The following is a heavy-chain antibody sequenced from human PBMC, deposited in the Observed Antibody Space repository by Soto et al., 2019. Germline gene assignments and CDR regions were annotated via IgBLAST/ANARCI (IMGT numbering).Heavy chain of an antibody. V-gene: IGHV4-30-4*01. CDR1: GGSISSGDYY. CDR3: ASRPTVVTLAEYFQH. J-gene: IGHJ1*01. D-gene: IGHD2-21*02. CDR2: IYYSGST. Sequence: QVQLQESGPGLVKPSQTLSLTCTVSGGSISSGDYYWSWIRQPPGKGLGWIGYIYYSGSTYYNPSLKSRVTISVDTSKNQFSLKLSSVTAADTAVYYCASRPTVVTLAEYFQHWGQGTLVTVSS.